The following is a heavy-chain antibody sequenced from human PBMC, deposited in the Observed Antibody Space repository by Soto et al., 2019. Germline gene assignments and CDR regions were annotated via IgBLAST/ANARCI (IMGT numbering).Heavy chain of an antibody. CDR1: GFTFSSYA. V-gene: IGHV3-23*01. Sequence: EVQLLESGGGLVQPGGSLRLSCAASGFTFSSYAMSWVRQAPGKGLEWVSAISGSGGSTYYADSGKGRFTISRDNSKNTLYLQMNGLRAEDTAVYCCANVVGPGGIPGGMDVWGQGTTVTVSS. J-gene: IGHJ6*02. CDR3: ANVVGPGGIPGGMDV. CDR2: ISGSGGST. D-gene: IGHD2-15*01.